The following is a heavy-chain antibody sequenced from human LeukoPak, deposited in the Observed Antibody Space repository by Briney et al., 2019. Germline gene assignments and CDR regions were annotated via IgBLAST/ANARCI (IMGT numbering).Heavy chain of an antibody. V-gene: IGHV4-59*08. CDR3: ATHRRSGSGGSENAFEI. J-gene: IGHJ3*02. Sequence: SGTLSLTCTVSRDSISNYYWSWIRQPPGKGLEWIGYVYYSGSTNYNPSLKSRVTISGDTSKNQFSLKLNSVTAADTAIYYCATHRRSGSGGSENAFEIWGQGTMVTVSS. CDR1: RDSISNYY. CDR2: VYYSGST. D-gene: IGHD5-12*01.